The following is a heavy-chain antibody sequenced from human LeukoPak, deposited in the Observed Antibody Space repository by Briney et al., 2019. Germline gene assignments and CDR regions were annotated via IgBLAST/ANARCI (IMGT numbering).Heavy chain of an antibody. V-gene: IGHV3-20*04. CDR1: GFTFDDYG. D-gene: IGHD3-3*01. J-gene: IGHJ4*02. CDR3: ATLYDFWSGYYPN. CDR2: INWNGGST. Sequence: PGGSLRLSCAASGFTFDDYGMSWLRQAPGKGLEWVSGINWNGGSTGYADSVKGRFTISRDNAKNSLYLQMNSLRAEDTALYYCATLYDFWSGYYPNWGQGTLVTVSS.